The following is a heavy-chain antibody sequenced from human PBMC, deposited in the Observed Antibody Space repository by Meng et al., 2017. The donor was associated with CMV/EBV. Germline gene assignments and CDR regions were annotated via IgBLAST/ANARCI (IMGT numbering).Heavy chain of an antibody. Sequence: ASVKVSCKASGYTFTSYDINWVRQATGQGLEWMGWMNPNSGNTGYAQKLQGRVTMTRNTSISTAYMELSSLRSEDTAVYYCARVLYSSSSGDSYYWGQGTLVTVSS. CDR1: GYTFTSYD. V-gene: IGHV1-8*01. J-gene: IGHJ4*02. CDR2: MNPNSGNT. CDR3: ARVLYSSSSGDSYY. D-gene: IGHD6-6*01.